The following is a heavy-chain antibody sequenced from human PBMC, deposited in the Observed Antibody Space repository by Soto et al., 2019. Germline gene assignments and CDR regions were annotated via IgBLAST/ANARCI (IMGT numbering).Heavy chain of an antibody. D-gene: IGHD2-2*01. CDR3: ARQYCSGTSCYWYFDF. J-gene: IGHJ4*02. CDR2: INPDTGST. Sequence: QVRLVQSGADVQRPGASMNISCQASGYQFTGSYLDSVRRAPGHGLQWMGMINPDTGSTTYAETFQERVTMTTDKSAGTVFLGLGRLTSDDTATYYCARQYCSGTSCYWYFDFWGQGTFVSVFS. CDR1: GYQFTGSY. V-gene: IGHV1-2*02.